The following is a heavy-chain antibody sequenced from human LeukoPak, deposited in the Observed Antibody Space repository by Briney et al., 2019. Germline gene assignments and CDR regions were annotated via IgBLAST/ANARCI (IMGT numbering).Heavy chain of an antibody. CDR1: GFTFNYAW. Sequence: GGSLRLSCAASGFTFNYAWMSWVRQVPGKGLEWVGQTVSEIDGGATDYAAPVKGRFTISRDDSKSTLYLQMNSLKIEDTAVYYCTTDEDWNYARKDVWGQGATVTVSS. J-gene: IGHJ6*02. CDR3: TTDEDWNYARKDV. CDR2: TVSEIDGGAT. D-gene: IGHD1-7*01. V-gene: IGHV3-15*04.